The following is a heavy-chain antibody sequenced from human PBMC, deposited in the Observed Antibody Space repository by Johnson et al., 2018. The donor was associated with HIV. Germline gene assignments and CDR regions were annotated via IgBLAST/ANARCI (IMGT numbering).Heavy chain of an antibody. CDR2: INWNGGST. D-gene: IGHD3-22*01. CDR3: ARGVSSGYYSNSFDV. Sequence: VHLVESGGGVVRPGGSLRLSCAASGFTFDDYGMSWVRQAPGKGLEWVSGINWNGGSTGYADSVKGRFTISRDSAKNSLYLQMNSLRAEDTALYYCARGVSSGYYSNSFDVWGQGTMATVSS. V-gene: IGHV3-20*04. CDR1: GFTFDDYG. J-gene: IGHJ3*01.